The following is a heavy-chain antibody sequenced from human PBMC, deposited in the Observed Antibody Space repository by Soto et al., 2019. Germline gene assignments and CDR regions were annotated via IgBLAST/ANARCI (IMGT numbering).Heavy chain of an antibody. CDR3: ARDPDRRFDY. J-gene: IGHJ4*02. CDR1: GVTFRSYW. CDR2: MNPDGSVR. Sequence: GGSLRLSCTSSGVTFRSYWMTWVRLVPGKGLEWVANMNPDGSVRYYVDSVKGRFTISRDNDENSLYLQMNSLTAEDTAVYYCARDPDRRFDYWGQGTRVTVSA. V-gene: IGHV3-7*03.